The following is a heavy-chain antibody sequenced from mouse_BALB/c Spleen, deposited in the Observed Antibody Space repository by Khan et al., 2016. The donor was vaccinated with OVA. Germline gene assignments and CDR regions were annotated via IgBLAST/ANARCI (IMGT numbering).Heavy chain of an antibody. CDR2: INPENGGT. J-gene: IGHJ4*01. CDR1: GYSFTGYT. CDR3: SIRYAMDY. D-gene: IGHD2-10*02. V-gene: IGHV1-18*01. Sequence: VRLQQSGPELVKPGASMKLSCKASGYSFTGYTMHWVKQSHGKNLEWIGRINPENGGTSYNQKFKGKATFTIDKSSSTAYIELSSLTSEDSAVYYCSIRYAMDYWGQGTSVTVSS.